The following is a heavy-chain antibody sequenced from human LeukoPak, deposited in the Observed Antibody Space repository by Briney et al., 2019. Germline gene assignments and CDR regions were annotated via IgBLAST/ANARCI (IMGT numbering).Heavy chain of an antibody. CDR1: GFTFSSYS. V-gene: IGHV3-21*01. J-gene: IGHJ3*02. CDR3: ARERRYYGQQGAFDI. CDR2: ISSSSSYI. D-gene: IGHD3-10*01. Sequence: GGSLRLSCAASGFTFSSYSMNWVRQAPGKGLEWVSSISSSSSYIYYADSVKGRFTISRDNAKNSLYLHMNSLRAEDTAVYYCARERRYYGQQGAFDIWGQGTMVTVSS.